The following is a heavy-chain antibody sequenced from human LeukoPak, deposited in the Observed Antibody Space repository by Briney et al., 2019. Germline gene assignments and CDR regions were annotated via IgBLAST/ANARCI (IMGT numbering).Heavy chain of an antibody. CDR2: ISAYNGNT. CDR3: ARDRGIAVAGILFI. V-gene: IGHV1-18*01. Sequence: GASVKVSCKASGYTFTSYGISWVRQAPGQGLEWMGWISAYNGNTNYAQKLLGRVTMTTDTSTSTAYMELRSLRSDDTAVYYCARDRGIAVAGILFIWGQGTLVTVSS. CDR1: GYTFTSYG. D-gene: IGHD6-19*01. J-gene: IGHJ4*02.